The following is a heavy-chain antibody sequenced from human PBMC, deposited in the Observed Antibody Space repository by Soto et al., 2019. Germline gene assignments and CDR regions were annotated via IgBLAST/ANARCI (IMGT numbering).Heavy chain of an antibody. D-gene: IGHD3-22*01. CDR2: IYYSGST. J-gene: IGHJ6*02. CDR3: ARDSNYYDSSGYSYYYGMDV. Sequence: SETLSLTCTVSGGSISSGDYYWSWIRQPPGKGLEWIGYIYYSGSTYYNPSLKSRVTISVDTSKNQFSLKLSSVTAADTAVYYCARDSNYYDSSGYSYYYGMDVWGQGTTVTVSS. V-gene: IGHV4-30-4*01. CDR1: GGSISSGDYY.